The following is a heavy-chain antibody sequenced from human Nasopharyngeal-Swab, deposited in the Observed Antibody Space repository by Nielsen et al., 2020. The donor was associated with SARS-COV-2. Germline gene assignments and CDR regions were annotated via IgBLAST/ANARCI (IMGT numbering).Heavy chain of an antibody. CDR3: ARDPGYSYPYYFDY. CDR1: GFTLINYA. Sequence: GESLKISCAASGFTLINYAMNWVRQAPGKGLEWVSYISSSSSTMYYADSVKGRFTISRDNAKNSLYLQMNSLRDEDTAVYYCARDPGYSYPYYFDYWGRGTLVTVSS. V-gene: IGHV3-48*02. J-gene: IGHJ4*02. D-gene: IGHD5-18*01. CDR2: ISSSSSTM.